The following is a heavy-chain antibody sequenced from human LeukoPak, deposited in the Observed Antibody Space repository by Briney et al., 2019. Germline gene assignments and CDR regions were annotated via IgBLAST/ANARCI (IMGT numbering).Heavy chain of an antibody. CDR1: GGSISSYY. Sequence: PSETLSLTCTVSGGSISSYYWRWIRQPPGKGLEWIGYIYYSGSTNYNPSLKSRVTISVDTTKNQFSLKLSSVTAADTAVYYCARVCREYYFDYWGQGTLVTVSS. V-gene: IGHV4-59*01. CDR2: IYYSGST. J-gene: IGHJ4*02. D-gene: IGHD3-10*01. CDR3: ARVCREYYFDY.